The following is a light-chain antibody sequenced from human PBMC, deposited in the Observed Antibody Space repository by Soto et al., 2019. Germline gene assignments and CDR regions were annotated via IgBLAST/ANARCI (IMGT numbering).Light chain of an antibody. CDR2: WAS. V-gene: IGKV4-1*01. Sequence: DVVLTPSPDSLAVSLGASSTINCKSSQSVLYSSKNRNHLAWYQQRPGQPPKVLIYWASTRESGVPDRFSGSGSGTDFTLTISSLQAEDVAVYYCQQYYRTPSFGGGTKVDIK. CDR1: QSVLYSSKNRNH. CDR3: QQYYRTPS. J-gene: IGKJ4*01.